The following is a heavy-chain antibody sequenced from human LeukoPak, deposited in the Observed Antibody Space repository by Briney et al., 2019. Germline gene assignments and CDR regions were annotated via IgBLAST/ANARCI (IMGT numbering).Heavy chain of an antibody. CDR2: IFSSGST. D-gene: IGHD5-18*01. CDR1: GDLFSNYK. J-gene: IGHJ4*02. V-gene: IGHV4-59*01. Sequence: SETLSLTCIVSGDLFSNYKWTWIRQSPGKGLDWVGHIFSSGSTNYNPSFKDRVTISVDTSKDQFSLKLSSVTAADTAVYYCARDAGPHSFWGQGTLVTVSS. CDR3: ARDAGPHSF.